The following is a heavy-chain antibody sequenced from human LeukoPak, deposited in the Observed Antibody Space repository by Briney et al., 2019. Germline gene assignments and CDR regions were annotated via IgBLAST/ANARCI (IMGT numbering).Heavy chain of an antibody. D-gene: IGHD6-25*01. CDR1: GYTFTSYG. Sequence: ASVKVSCKASGYTFTSYGISWVRQAPGQGLEWMGWMNPNSGNTGYAQKFQGRVTITRNTSISTAYMELSSLRSEDTAVYYCARGRGAASDSWGQGTLVTVSS. CDR2: MNPNSGNT. J-gene: IGHJ4*02. V-gene: IGHV1-8*03. CDR3: ARGRGAASDS.